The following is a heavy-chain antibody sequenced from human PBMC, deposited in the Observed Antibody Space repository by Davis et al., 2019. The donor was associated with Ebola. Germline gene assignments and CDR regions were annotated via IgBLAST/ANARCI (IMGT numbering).Heavy chain of an antibody. Sequence: GESLKISCAASGFTFSSYTMGWVRLAPGKGLECVSAINESGTRTYYVDSVKGRFTISRDNSKNILYLLMNRLRTEDTAKYYCARAGRISWYDYWSQGTLVTVSS. V-gene: IGHV3-23*01. D-gene: IGHD6-13*01. J-gene: IGHJ4*02. CDR1: GFTFSSYT. CDR2: INESGTRT. CDR3: ARAGRISWYDY.